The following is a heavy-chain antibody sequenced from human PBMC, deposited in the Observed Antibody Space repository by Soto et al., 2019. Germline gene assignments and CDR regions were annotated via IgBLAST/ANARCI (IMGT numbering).Heavy chain of an antibody. Sequence: SETLSLTCAIYGGSFSGYYWSWIRQPPGKGLEWIGEINHSGSTNYNPSLKSRVTISVDTSKNQFSLKLSSVTAADTAVYYCARNGSYYDFWSGYYFGGGMDVWGQGTTVTVS. CDR3: ARNGSYYDFWSGYYFGGGMDV. D-gene: IGHD3-3*01. CDR1: GGSFSGYY. CDR2: INHSGST. V-gene: IGHV4-34*01. J-gene: IGHJ6*02.